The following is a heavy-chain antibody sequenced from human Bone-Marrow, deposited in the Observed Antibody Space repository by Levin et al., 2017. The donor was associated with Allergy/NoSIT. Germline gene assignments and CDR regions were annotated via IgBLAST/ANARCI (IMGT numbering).Heavy chain of an antibody. J-gene: IGHJ4*02. V-gene: IGHV3-74*01. CDR1: GFTFSGYW. D-gene: IGHD2-15*01. CDR2: ISGDGSSI. Sequence: GGSLRLSCAASGFTFSGYWMHWVRQAPGKGLVWVSRISGDGSSITYADSVKGRFTISRDNAKNTLSLQMNSLRAEDTAVYYCARVGCRGGSCIDYWGQGTLVTVSS. CDR3: ARVGCRGGSCIDY.